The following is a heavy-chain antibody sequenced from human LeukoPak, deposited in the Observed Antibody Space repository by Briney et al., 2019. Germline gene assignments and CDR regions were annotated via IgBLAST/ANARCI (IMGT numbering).Heavy chain of an antibody. J-gene: IGHJ5*02. D-gene: IGHD2-15*01. CDR1: GGSISSGGYY. CDR2: IYYSGST. V-gene: IGHV4-31*03. CDR3: AMDCSGGSSSTQLGFDP. Sequence: SETLSLTCTVSGGSISSGGYYWSWIRQHPGKGLEWIGYIYYSGSTCYNPSLKSRVTISVDTSKNQFSLKLSSVTAADTAVYYCAMDCSGGSSSTQLGFDPWGQGTLVTVSS.